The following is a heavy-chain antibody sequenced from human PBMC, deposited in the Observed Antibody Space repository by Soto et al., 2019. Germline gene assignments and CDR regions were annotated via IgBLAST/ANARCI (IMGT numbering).Heavy chain of an antibody. D-gene: IGHD3-10*01. Sequence: QAQLVQSGVEMKNVGASVKVSCKASGYTFTSYGIRWVRQAPGQGLEWMGWISGFNDDTNHAQKFQGRVTVTKDTSTSTAYMALRSLNSDDTAVYYCARSGSYYPGRNWFGPWGQGTLVTVSS. CDR2: ISGFNDDT. CDR3: ARSGSYYPGRNWFGP. J-gene: IGHJ5*02. CDR1: GYTFTSYG. V-gene: IGHV1-18*01.